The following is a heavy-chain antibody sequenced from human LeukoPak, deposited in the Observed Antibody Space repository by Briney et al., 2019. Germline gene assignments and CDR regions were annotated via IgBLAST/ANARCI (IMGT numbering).Heavy chain of an antibody. V-gene: IGHV3-9*01. CDR1: GFTFDDYA. D-gene: IGHD3-10*01. CDR2: ISWNSGSI. CDR3: AKYHGSGRAFDY. Sequence: GRSLRLSCAASGFTFDDYAMHWVRQAPGKGLEWVSGISWNSGSIGYADSVKGRFTISRDNAKNSLYLQMNSLRAEDTALYYCAKYHGSGRAFDYWGQGTLVTVSS. J-gene: IGHJ4*02.